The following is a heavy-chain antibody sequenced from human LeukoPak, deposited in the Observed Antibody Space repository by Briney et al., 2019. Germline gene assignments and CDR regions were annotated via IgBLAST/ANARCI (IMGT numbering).Heavy chain of an antibody. D-gene: IGHD6-13*01. CDR1: GGTFSSYT. J-gene: IGHJ4*02. CDR3: ARESPSSSWTFDY. Sequence: SVKVSCKASGGTFSSYTISWVRQAPGQGLEWMGRIIPILDIANYAQKFQGRVTITADKSTSTAYMELSSLRSEDTAVYYCARESPSSSWTFDYWGQGTLVTVSS. V-gene: IGHV1-69*04. CDR2: IIPILDIA.